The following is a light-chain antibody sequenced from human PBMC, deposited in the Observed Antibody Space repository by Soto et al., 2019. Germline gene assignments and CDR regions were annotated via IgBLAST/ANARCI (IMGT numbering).Light chain of an antibody. V-gene: IGKV1-39*01. CDR2: GAS. J-gene: IGKJ2*01. CDR1: QTISTH. Sequence: DIQMTQSPSSLSASVGDRVTITCRASQTISTHLHWYQHKPGKAPNLLIYGASSLQTGVPSRFSGSGSGTDFTLSINSLQPVDFATYYCQQSYTSPYTFGQGTELEI. CDR3: QQSYTSPYT.